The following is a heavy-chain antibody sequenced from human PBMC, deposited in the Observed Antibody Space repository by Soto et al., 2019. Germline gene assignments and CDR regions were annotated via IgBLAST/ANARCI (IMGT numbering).Heavy chain of an antibody. CDR1: GFTFSSYA. Sequence: QVQLVESGGGVVQPGRALRLSCAASGFTFSSYAMHWVRQAPGKGLEWVAVISYDGSNKYYADSVKGRFTISRDNSKNTLYLQMNSLRAEYTAVYYCAATSGSYLGDWFDPWGQGTLVTVSS. J-gene: IGHJ5*02. CDR2: ISYDGSNK. CDR3: AATSGSYLGDWFDP. V-gene: IGHV3-30-3*01. D-gene: IGHD1-26*01.